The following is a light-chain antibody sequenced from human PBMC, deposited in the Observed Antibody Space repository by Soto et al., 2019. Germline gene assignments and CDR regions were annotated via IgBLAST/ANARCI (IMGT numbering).Light chain of an antibody. CDR3: QQYKSYPWT. CDR1: QSISTY. CDR2: KAS. V-gene: IGKV1-5*03. Sequence: DIQMTQSPSSLSASLGDRVTITCRASQSISTYLNWYQYKPGKAPKVLIYKASSLESGVPSRFSGSGSGTEFSLTISSLQPDDFASYYCQQYKSYPWTFGQGTRWIS. J-gene: IGKJ1*01.